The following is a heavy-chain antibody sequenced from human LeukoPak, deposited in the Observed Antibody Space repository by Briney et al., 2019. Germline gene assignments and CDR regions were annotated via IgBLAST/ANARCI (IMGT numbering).Heavy chain of an antibody. V-gene: IGHV3-7*03. Sequence: PGGSPRLSCAASEFAFTSYWMSWVRQAPGKGLEWVANIKQDGSEKNYVDSVKGRFTISRDNAKKSLFLQMNSLRAEDTAVYYCASGLWTYGYWGQGTLVTVSS. CDR3: ASGLWTYGY. CDR1: EFAFTSYW. J-gene: IGHJ4*02. D-gene: IGHD3-10*01. CDR2: IKQDGSEK.